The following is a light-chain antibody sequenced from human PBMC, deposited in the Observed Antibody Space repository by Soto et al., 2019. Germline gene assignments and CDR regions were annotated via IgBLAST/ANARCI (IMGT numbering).Light chain of an antibody. CDR3: QQYGSSSA. CDR1: QSVSSSY. CDR2: GAS. J-gene: IGKJ4*01. V-gene: IGKV3-20*01. Sequence: EIVLTQSPGTLSLSPGERATLSCRASQSVSSSYLAWYHQKPGQAPRLLIYGASIRATGIPDRFSVSVSGTDFTLTISSLEHEDFAVYYCQQYGSSSAFGGGTKVDIK.